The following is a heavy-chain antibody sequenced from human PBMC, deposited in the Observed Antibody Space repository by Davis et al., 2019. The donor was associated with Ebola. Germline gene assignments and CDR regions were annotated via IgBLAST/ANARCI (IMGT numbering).Heavy chain of an antibody. CDR3: AKDPRGAVAGTCYFDY. J-gene: IGHJ4*02. D-gene: IGHD6-19*01. CDR2: LGTSADT. V-gene: IGHV3-23*01. CDR1: GFVFRNYV. Sequence: GESLKISCAASGFVFRNYVMSWVRQAPGQGLEWVSTLGTSADTYYADSVKGRFTISRDNSKNTLYLQMNSLRAEDTAVYYCAKDPRGAVAGTCYFDYWGQGTLVTVSS.